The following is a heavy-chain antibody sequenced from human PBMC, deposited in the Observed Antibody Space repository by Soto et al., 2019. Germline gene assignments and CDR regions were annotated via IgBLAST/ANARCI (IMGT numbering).Heavy chain of an antibody. D-gene: IGHD5-12*01. Sequence: VQLVQSGAEVKKPGSSVKVSCKASGGAFGSYAINWVRQAPVQGLEWMGGIIPMFDTTNYAQRFQGRVTVTADESTSTVYLELTRLRSEDTAMYYCTRHRGYSSGYWGQDFWGQGTLVTVSS. V-gene: IGHV1-69*01. CDR3: TRHRGYSSGYWGQDF. CDR1: GGAFGSYA. J-gene: IGHJ4*02. CDR2: IIPMFDTT.